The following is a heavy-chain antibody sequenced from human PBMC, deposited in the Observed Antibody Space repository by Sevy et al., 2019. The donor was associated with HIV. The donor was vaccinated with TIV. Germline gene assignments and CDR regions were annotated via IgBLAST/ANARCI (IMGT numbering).Heavy chain of an antibody. CDR3: AREMVRGVIFYYGMDV. CDR2: IKQDGSEK. CDR1: GFTFSSYW. D-gene: IGHD3-10*01. J-gene: IGHJ6*02. Sequence: GGSLRLSCAASGFTFSSYWMSWVRQAPGKGLEWVANIKQDGSEKYYVDSVKGRFTISRDNAQNSLYLQMNSLRAEDTAVYYCAREMVRGVIFYYGMDVWGQGTTVTVSS. V-gene: IGHV3-7*01.